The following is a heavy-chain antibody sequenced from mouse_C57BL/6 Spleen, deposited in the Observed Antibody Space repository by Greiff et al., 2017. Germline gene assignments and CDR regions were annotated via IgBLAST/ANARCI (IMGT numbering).Heavy chain of an antibody. Sequence: EVQVVESGPGLVKPSQSLSLTCSVTGYSITSGYYWNWIRQFPGNKLEWMGYISYDGRNNYNPSLKNRISIARDTSKNPFFLKLNSVTTEDTVTYDCAREGYDATDFAYWGQGTLVTVSA. CDR2: ISYDGRN. CDR3: AREGYDATDFAY. D-gene: IGHD2-14*01. J-gene: IGHJ3*01. V-gene: IGHV3-6*01. CDR1: GYSITSGYY.